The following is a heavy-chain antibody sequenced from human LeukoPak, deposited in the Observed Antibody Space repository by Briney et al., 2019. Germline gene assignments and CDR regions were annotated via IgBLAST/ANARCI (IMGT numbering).Heavy chain of an antibody. CDR1: GGTFSSYA. D-gene: IGHD3-22*01. CDR3: ASIPTNYYDSSGYYAPGNY. CDR2: IIPIFGTA. V-gene: IGHV1-69*13. J-gene: IGHJ4*02. Sequence: SVKVSCKASGGTFSSYAISWVRQAPGQGLEWMGGIIPIFGTANYAQKFQGRVTITADESTSAAYMELSSLRSEDTAVYYCASIPTNYYDSSGYYAPGNYWGQGTLVTVSS.